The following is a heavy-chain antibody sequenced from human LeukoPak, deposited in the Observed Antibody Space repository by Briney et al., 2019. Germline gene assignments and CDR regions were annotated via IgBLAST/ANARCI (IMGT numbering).Heavy chain of an antibody. CDR3: AKGRLGLGIGDY. V-gene: IGHV3-30*02. Sequence: PGGSLRLSCAASGFTFSSYGMHWVRQAPGKGLEWVAFIRYDGSNKYYAASVKGRFTISRDNSKNTLYLQMNSLRAEDTAVYYCAKGRLGLGIGDYWGQGTLVTVSS. D-gene: IGHD7-27*01. J-gene: IGHJ4*02. CDR2: IRYDGSNK. CDR1: GFTFSSYG.